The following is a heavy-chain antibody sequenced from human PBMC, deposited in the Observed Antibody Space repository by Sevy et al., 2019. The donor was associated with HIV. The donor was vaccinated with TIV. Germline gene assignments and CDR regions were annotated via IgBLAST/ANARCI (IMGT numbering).Heavy chain of an antibody. J-gene: IGHJ6*02. D-gene: IGHD2-2*01. CDR2: ISGSGGST. CDR3: AKAREFGCSSTSCYYYYGMDV. Sequence: GGSLRLSCAASGFTFSSYAMSWVRQAPGKGLEWVSAISGSGGSTYYADSVKGRFTISRDNSKNTQYLQMNSLRAEDTAVYYCAKAREFGCSSTSCYYYYGMDVWGQGTTVTVSS. V-gene: IGHV3-23*01. CDR1: GFTFSSYA.